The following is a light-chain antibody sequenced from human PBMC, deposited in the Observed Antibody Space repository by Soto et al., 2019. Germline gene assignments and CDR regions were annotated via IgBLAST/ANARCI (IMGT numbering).Light chain of an antibody. CDR3: QQYYNTPRT. CDR2: WAS. CDR1: QSVLYSSNNKNY. V-gene: IGKV4-1*01. J-gene: IGKJ1*01. Sequence: DIVMTQSPDSLAVSLGERATINCKSSQSVLYSSNNKNYLAWYKQKPGQPPKLLIYWASTRESGVPDRFSGSGSGTDFTLTISSLQAEDVAVYYCQQYYNTPRTFGPGTKVEIK.